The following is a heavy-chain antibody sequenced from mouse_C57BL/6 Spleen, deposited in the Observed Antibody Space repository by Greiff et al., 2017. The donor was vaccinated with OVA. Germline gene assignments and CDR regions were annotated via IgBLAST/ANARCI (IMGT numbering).Heavy chain of an antibody. CDR1: GYAFSSYW. V-gene: IGHV1-80*01. D-gene: IGHD2-2*01. CDR3: ARGGYGYEGDYYAMDD. J-gene: IGHJ4*01. Sequence: VQLQQSGAELVKPGASVKISCKASGYAFSSYWMNWVKQRPGKGLEWIGQIYPGAGDTNYNGKFKGKATLTADKSSSTDYMQSRGLMSEDCAVYVGARGGYGYEGDYYAMDDWGQGTSVTVSS. CDR2: IYPGAGDT.